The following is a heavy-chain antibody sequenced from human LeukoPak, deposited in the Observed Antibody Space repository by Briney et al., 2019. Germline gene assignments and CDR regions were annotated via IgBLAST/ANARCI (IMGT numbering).Heavy chain of an antibody. Sequence: GESLKISCKGSGYSFTSYWIGWVRQMPGKGLEWMGIIYPGDSDTRYSPSFQGQVTISADKSISTAYLQWSSLKASDTAMYYCAVVVVAATSWFDPWDQGTLVTVSS. CDR2: IYPGDSDT. V-gene: IGHV5-51*01. J-gene: IGHJ5*02. CDR1: GYSFTSYW. CDR3: AVVVVAATSWFDP. D-gene: IGHD2-15*01.